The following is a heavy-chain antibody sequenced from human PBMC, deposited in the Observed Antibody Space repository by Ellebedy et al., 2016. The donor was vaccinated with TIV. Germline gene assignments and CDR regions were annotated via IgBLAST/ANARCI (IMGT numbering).Heavy chain of an antibody. CDR3: ARTRGYSGNDSYGMDV. J-gene: IGHJ6*02. V-gene: IGHV1-2*02. CDR1: GYTFTGYY. Sequence: AASVKVSCKASGYTFTGYYMHWVRQAPGQGLEWMGWINPNSGGTNYAQKFQGRVTMTRDTSISTAYMELRRLRSDDTAVYYCARTRGYSGNDSYGMDVWGQGTTVTVSS. CDR2: INPNSGGT. D-gene: IGHD5-12*01.